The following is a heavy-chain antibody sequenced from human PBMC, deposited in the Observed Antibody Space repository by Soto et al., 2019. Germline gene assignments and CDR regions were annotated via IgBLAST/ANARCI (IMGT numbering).Heavy chain of an antibody. CDR2: IYYSGST. CDR1: GGSISSGGYY. J-gene: IGHJ4*02. CDR3: ARGVYCGGDCYSNFDY. D-gene: IGHD2-21*02. V-gene: IGHV4-31*03. Sequence: SETLSLTCTVSGGSISSGGYYWSWIRQHPGKGLEWIGYIYYSGSTYYNPSLKSRVTISVDTSKNQFSLKLSSVTAADTAVYYCARGVYCGGDCYSNFDYWGQGTLVTVSS.